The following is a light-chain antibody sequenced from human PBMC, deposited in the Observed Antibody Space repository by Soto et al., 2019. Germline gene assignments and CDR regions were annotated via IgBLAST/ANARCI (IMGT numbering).Light chain of an antibody. CDR2: DAS. J-gene: IGKJ4*01. Sequence: EIVLTQSPDTLSVSPGERVTLSCRASQSVGSYLAWYQQKPGQAPRLLIYDASHRATGIPARFSGSGSGTDFTLTIRSLEPEDFAVYFCQQRGRWLTFGGGTKVDIK. CDR1: QSVGSY. V-gene: IGKV3-11*01. CDR3: QQRGRWLT.